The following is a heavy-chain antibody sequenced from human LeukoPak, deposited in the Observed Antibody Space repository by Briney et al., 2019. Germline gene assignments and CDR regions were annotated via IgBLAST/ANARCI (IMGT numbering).Heavy chain of an antibody. J-gene: IGHJ3*01. CDR3: ARVGASLPDAFDV. CDR1: GITFSNYA. V-gene: IGHV3-64*01. D-gene: IGHD4/OR15-4a*01. Sequence: GESLRLSCAASGITFSNYAMHWVRQAPGKGLQHASATSSNGGSTYYANSVKGRFTISRENSKNTLYLQMGSLRAEDMAVYYCARVGASLPDAFDVWGQGTMVTVSS. CDR2: TSSNGGST.